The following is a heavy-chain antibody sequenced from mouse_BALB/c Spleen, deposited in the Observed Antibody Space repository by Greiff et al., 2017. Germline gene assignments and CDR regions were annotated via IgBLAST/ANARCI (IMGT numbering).Heavy chain of an antibody. CDR3: ARDYGSSYVSYFDY. CDR1: GYSFTGYY. V-gene: IGHV1-31*01. Sequence: EVHLVESGPELVKPGASVKISCKASGYSFTGYYMHWVKQSHVKSLEWIGRINPYNGATSYNQNFKDKASLTVDKSSSTAYMELHSLTSEDSAVYYCARDYGSSYVSYFDYGGQGTTLTVSS. J-gene: IGHJ2*01. CDR2: INPYNGAT. D-gene: IGHD1-1*01.